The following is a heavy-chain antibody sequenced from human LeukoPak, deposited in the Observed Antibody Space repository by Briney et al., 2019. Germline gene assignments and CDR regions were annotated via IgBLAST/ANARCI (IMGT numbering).Heavy chain of an antibody. CDR1: GYTLTSYG. CDR2: ISAYNGNT. Sequence: ASVKVSCKASGYTLTSYGISWVRQAPGQGLEWMGWISAYNGNTNYAQMLQGRVTMTTDTYTSTAYMELRSLRSDDTAVYYCARDYDILTGYYTRLDYWGQGTLVTVSS. D-gene: IGHD3-9*01. J-gene: IGHJ4*02. CDR3: ARDYDILTGYYTRLDY. V-gene: IGHV1-18*01.